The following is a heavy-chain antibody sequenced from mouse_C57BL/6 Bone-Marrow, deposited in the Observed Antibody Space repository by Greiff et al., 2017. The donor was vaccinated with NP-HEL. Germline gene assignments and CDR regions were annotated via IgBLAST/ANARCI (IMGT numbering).Heavy chain of an antibody. CDR2: IYPSDSET. D-gene: IGHD3-2*02. V-gene: IGHV1-61*01. Sequence: QVQLQQPGAELVRPGSSVKLSCKASGYTFTSYWMDWVKQRPGQGLEWIGNIYPSDSETHYNQKFKDKATLTVDKSSSTAYMQLISLTSEDSAVYYCARGETAQATEYFDYWGQGTTLTVSS. CDR3: ARGETAQATEYFDY. J-gene: IGHJ2*01. CDR1: GYTFTSYW.